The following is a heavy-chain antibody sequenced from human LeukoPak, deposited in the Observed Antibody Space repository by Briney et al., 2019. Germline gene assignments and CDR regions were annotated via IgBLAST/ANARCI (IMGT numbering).Heavy chain of an antibody. CDR1: GGSISSGGYS. CDR2: IYHDGNT. D-gene: IGHD5-12*01. V-gene: IGHV4-30-2*01. Sequence: SQTLSLTCAVSGGSISSGGYSWSWIRQPPGKGLEWIGNIYHDGNTYYNPSLKGRVTISVDRSKNQFSLKLSSLTAADTAVYYCARARVATITTQYGMDVWGQGTTVTVSS. CDR3: ARARVATITTQYGMDV. J-gene: IGHJ6*02.